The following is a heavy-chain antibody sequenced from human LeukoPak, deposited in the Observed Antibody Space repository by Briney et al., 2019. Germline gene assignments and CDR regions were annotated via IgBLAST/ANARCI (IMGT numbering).Heavy chain of an antibody. CDR2: XYYSXSS. V-gene: IGHV4-59*04. D-gene: IGHD4-17*01. Sequence: LXXIXYXYYSXSSXCNPXLXSRVTMSVDTSKNQFSLRLNSVTAADTAVYYCARGPTVTTDYWGQGTLVTVSS. CDR3: ARGPTVTTDY. J-gene: IGHJ4*02.